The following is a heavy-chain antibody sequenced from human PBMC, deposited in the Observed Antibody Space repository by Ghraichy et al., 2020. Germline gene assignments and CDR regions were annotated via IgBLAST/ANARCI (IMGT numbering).Heavy chain of an antibody. CDR1: GFTVSSNY. J-gene: IGHJ3*02. V-gene: IGHV3-66*01. CDR2: IYSGGST. Sequence: GGSLRLSCAASGFTVSSNYMSWVRQAPGKGLEWVSVIYSGGSTYYADSVKGRFTISRDNSKNTLNLQMNSLRAEDTAVYYCARGAVAGHDAFDIWGQGTMVTVSS. CDR3: ARGAVAGHDAFDI. D-gene: IGHD6-19*01.